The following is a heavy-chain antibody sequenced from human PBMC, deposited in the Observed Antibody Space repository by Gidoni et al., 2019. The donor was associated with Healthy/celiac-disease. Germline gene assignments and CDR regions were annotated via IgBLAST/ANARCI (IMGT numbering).Heavy chain of an antibody. CDR2: IYYSGST. D-gene: IGHD6-13*01. V-gene: IGHV4-59*01. CDR3: ARADPYSSSWSTRYYYYYGMDV. CDR1: GGSISSYS. Sequence: QVQLQESGPGLVKPSETLSLTCTVSGGSISSYSWSWIRQPPGKGLEWIGYIYYSGSTNYNPSLKSRVTISVDTSKNQFSLKLSSVTAADTAVYYCARADPYSSSWSTRYYYYYGMDVWGQGTTVTVSS. J-gene: IGHJ6*02.